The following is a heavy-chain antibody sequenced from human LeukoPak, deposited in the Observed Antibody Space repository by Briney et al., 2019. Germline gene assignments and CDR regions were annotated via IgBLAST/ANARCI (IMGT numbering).Heavy chain of an antibody. CDR1: GGTFSSYT. V-gene: IGHV1-69*04. D-gene: IGHD5-24*01. Sequence: GSSVKVSCKASGGTFSSYTISWVRQAPGQGLEWMGRIIPILGIANYAQKFQGRVTITADKSTSTAYMELCSLRSEDTAVYYCARDRDGYNFRDVWGQGTTVTVSS. J-gene: IGHJ6*02. CDR2: IIPILGIA. CDR3: ARDRDGYNFRDV.